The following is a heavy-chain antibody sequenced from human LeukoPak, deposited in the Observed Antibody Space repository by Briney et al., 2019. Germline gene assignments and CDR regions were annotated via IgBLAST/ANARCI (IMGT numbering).Heavy chain of an antibody. V-gene: IGHV1-18*01. J-gene: IGHJ4*02. CDR1: GYTFTSYG. Sequence: ASVKVSCKASGYTFTSYGISWVRQAPGQGLEWMGWISAYNGNTNYAQTLPGRVTMTTDTSTSTAYMELRSLRSDDTAVYYCASSYCSSTSCFYDYWGQGTLVTVSS. CDR3: ASSYCSSTSCFYDY. D-gene: IGHD2-2*01. CDR2: ISAYNGNT.